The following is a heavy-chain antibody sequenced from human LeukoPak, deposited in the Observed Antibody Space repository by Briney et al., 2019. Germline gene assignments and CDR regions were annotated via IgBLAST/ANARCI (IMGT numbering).Heavy chain of an antibody. Sequence: GRSLRLSCAASGLTFSTYGMHWVRQAPGKVLERVAIIWNDGSNKYYADSVKGRFTISRDISKNTLHLQMNSLRAEDTAIYYCARGGIAAVDIDYWGQGTLVTVSS. CDR2: IWNDGSNK. CDR1: GLTFSTYG. J-gene: IGHJ4*02. D-gene: IGHD6-13*01. CDR3: ARGGIAAVDIDY. V-gene: IGHV3-33*01.